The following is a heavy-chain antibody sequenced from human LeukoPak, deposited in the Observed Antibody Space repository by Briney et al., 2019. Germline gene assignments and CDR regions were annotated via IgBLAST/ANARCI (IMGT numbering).Heavy chain of an antibody. Sequence: PSQTLSLTCTVSGGSISSGDYYWSWIRQPPGKGLEWIGYIYYSGSTYYNPSLESRVTISVDTSKNQFSLKLSSVTAADTAVYYCARLTTIFEGWFDPWGQGTLVTVSS. D-gene: IGHD3-3*01. CDR3: ARLTTIFEGWFDP. CDR2: IYYSGST. J-gene: IGHJ5*02. CDR1: GGSISSGDYY. V-gene: IGHV4-30-4*01.